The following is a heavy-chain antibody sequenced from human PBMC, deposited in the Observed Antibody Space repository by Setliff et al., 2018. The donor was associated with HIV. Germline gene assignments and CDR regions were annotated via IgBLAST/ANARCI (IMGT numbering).Heavy chain of an antibody. D-gene: IGHD2-15*01. CDR3: ARVRYCSGGSCYGGEYWFDP. J-gene: IGHJ5*02. CDR1: GYYFNIDY. CDR2: VSPFDDGT. Sequence: ASVKVSCKTFGYYFNIDYMHWVRQAPGQGLEWMAMVSPFDDGTNYAQSFQDRVTMTRDTSTSTVYMELSSLRSEDTAVYYCARVRYCSGGSCYGGEYWFDPWGQGTLVTVSS. V-gene: IGHV1-46*02.